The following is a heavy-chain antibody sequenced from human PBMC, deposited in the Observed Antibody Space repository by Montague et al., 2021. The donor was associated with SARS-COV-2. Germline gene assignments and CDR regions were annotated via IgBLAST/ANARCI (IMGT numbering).Heavy chain of an antibody. J-gene: IGHJ6*02. V-gene: IGHV2-5*02. Sequence: PPLVKPTQILTLTCASSGFSLTTSGVGVGWIPQPPGKALEWLALLYWDDDTRYSPSLKSRLTITKDTSKNQVVLTMTHMDPVDTATYCCARVHYNGFGCYSRGPMDCWVLGVPVTVAS. CDR1: GFSLTTSGVG. CDR2: LYWDDDT. CDR3: ARVHYNGFGCYSRGPMDC. D-gene: IGHD3-10*01.